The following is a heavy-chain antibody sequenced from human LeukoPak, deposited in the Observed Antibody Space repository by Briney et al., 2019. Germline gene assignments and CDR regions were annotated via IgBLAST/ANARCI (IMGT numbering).Heavy chain of an antibody. CDR3: ARGDLRLGDLPPFDY. J-gene: IGHJ4*02. CDR1: GFTFSDFY. V-gene: IGHV3-11*04. CDR2: ISSSGSTI. D-gene: IGHD3-16*01. Sequence: GVSLRLSCAASGFTFSDFYMSWIRQAPGNGLVGVSYISSSGSTIYYADSVKGRFTISRDNAKDSLYLQMNSLRAEDTAVYYCARGDLRLGDLPPFDYWGQGTLVTVSS.